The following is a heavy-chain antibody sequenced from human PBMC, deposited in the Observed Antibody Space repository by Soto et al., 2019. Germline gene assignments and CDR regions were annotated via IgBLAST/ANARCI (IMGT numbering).Heavy chain of an antibody. CDR2: IIPIFGTA. V-gene: IGHV1-69*13. Sequence: SVKVSCKASGGTFSSYAISWVRQAPGQGLEWMGGIIPIFGTANYAQKFQGRVTITADESTSTAYMELSSLRSEDTAVYYCARTYSSSHYFDYWGQGTLVTVSS. CDR1: GGTFSSYA. J-gene: IGHJ4*02. D-gene: IGHD6-6*01. CDR3: ARTYSSSHYFDY.